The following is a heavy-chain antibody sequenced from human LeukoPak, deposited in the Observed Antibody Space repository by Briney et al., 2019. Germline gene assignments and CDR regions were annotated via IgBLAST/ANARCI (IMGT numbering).Heavy chain of an antibody. D-gene: IGHD6-19*01. CDR1: GYTFTGYY. Sequence: ASAKVSCKASGYTFTGYYMHWVRQAPGQGLEWMGWINPNSGGTNYAQKFQGRVTMTRDTSISTAYMELSRLRSDDTAVYYCARDPSPQYSSGWYWFDPWGQGTLVTVSS. J-gene: IGHJ5*02. CDR2: INPNSGGT. V-gene: IGHV1-2*02. CDR3: ARDPSPQYSSGWYWFDP.